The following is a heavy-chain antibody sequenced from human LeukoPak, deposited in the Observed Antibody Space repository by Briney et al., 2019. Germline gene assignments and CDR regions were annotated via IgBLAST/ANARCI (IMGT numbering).Heavy chain of an antibody. CDR3: VRSAPTLGYCSSSSCSYWSSDL. J-gene: IGHJ2*01. Sequence: SETLSLTCTVSGVSINSNTYYWGWIRQPPGKGLEWIASFYYTATTYYNPSLKRRVNISIDTSKNQFSLKLMSVTAADTAVYYCVRSAPTLGYCSSSSCSYWSSDLWGRGTLVTVSS. CDR2: FYYTATT. V-gene: IGHV4-39*07. CDR1: GVSINSNTYY. D-gene: IGHD2-2*01.